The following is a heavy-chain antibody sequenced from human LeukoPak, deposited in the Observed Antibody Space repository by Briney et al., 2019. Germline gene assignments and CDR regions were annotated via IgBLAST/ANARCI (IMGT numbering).Heavy chain of an antibody. V-gene: IGHV1-69*04. CDR1: GGTFSSYA. Sequence: SVKVSCTASGGTFSSYAISWVRQAPGQGLEWMGRIIPILGIANYAQKFQGRVTITADKSTSTAYMELSSLRSEDTAVYYCAREDGSDSSGYYSYYFDYWGQGTLVTVSS. J-gene: IGHJ4*02. D-gene: IGHD3-22*01. CDR2: IIPILGIA. CDR3: AREDGSDSSGYYSYYFDY.